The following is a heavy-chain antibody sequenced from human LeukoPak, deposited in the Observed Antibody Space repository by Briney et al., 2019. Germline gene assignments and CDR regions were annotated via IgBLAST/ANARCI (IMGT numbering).Heavy chain of an antibody. V-gene: IGHV5-51*01. D-gene: IGHD6-19*01. CDR2: TYPADSNT. Sequence: GESLQISCEGSGYSFTSYWIGWVRQMPGKGLEWMGITYPADSNTRYSPSFQGQVTISADKSISTAYLQWSSLKASDTAMYYCARRRSYSSGWDTWGQGTLVTVSS. J-gene: IGHJ4*02. CDR3: ARRRSYSSGWDT. CDR1: GYSFTSYW.